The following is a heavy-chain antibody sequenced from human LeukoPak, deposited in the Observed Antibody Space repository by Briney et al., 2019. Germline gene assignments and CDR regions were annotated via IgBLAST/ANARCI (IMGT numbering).Heavy chain of an antibody. D-gene: IGHD2-15*01. CDR1: GYTFTGYY. Sequence: ASVKVSCKASGYTFTGYYMHWVRQAPGQGLEWMGWINPNSGGTNYAQKFQGRVTMTRDTSISTAYVELSRLRSDDTAVYYCAATPGYYYYGMDVWGQGTTVTVSS. CDR3: AATPGYYYYGMDV. V-gene: IGHV1-2*02. J-gene: IGHJ6*02. CDR2: INPNSGGT.